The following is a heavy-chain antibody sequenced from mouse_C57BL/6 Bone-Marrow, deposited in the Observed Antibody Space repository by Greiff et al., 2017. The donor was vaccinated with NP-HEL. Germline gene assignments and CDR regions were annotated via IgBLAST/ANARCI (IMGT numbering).Heavy chain of an antibody. D-gene: IGHD3-1*01. V-gene: IGHV14-4*01. Sequence: SGAELVRPGASVKLSCTASGFNIKDDYMHWVKQRPEQGLEWIGWFDPENGDTEYASKFQGKATITADTSSNTAYLQLSSLTSEDTAVYYCTTSGRDYWGQGTTLTVSS. J-gene: IGHJ2*01. CDR3: TTSGRDY. CDR1: GFNIKDDY. CDR2: FDPENGDT.